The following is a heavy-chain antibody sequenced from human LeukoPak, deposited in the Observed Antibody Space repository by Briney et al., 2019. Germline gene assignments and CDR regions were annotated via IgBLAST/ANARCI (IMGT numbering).Heavy chain of an antibody. CDR1: GFTFSSYE. CDR3: AKEGPTRRLDY. D-gene: IGHD4-17*01. J-gene: IGHJ4*02. CDR2: ISSSGSTI. V-gene: IGHV3-48*03. Sequence: SGGSLRLSCAASGFTFSSYEMNWVRQAPGKGLEWVSYISSSGSTIYYADSVKGRFTISRDNAKNSLYLQMNSLRAEDTAVYYCAKEGPTRRLDYWGQGTLVTVSS.